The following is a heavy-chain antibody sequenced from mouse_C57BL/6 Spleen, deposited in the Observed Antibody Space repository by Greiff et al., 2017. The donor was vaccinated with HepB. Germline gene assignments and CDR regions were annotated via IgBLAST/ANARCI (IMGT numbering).Heavy chain of an antibody. CDR1: GYTFTDYN. CDR2: INPNNGGT. CDR3: ARRDYDGYYFDY. D-gene: IGHD2-4*01. Sequence: VQLQQSGPELVKPGASVKIPCKASGYTFTDYNMDWVKQSHGKSLEWIGDINPNNGGTIYNQKFKGKATLTVDKSSSTAYMELRSLTSEDTAVYYYARRDYDGYYFDYWGQGTTLTVSS. J-gene: IGHJ2*01. V-gene: IGHV1-18*01.